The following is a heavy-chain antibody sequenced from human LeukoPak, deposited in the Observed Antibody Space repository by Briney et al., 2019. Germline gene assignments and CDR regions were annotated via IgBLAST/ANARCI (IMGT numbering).Heavy chain of an antibody. CDR3: ARSWRGSRLLRYFDS. J-gene: IGHJ4*02. Sequence: EASVKVSCKASGGTFSSYAITWVRQAPGQGFEWLGWISAYNGNTNYAQKIQGRVTMTTDTSTSTAYMELRSLRSDDTAVYFCARSWRGSRLLRYFDSWGQGTLVTVSS. CDR2: ISAYNGNT. CDR1: GGTFSSYA. V-gene: IGHV1-18*01. D-gene: IGHD4-17*01.